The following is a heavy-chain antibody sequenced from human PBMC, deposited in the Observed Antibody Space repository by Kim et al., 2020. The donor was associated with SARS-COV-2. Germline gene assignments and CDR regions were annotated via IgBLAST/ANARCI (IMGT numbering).Heavy chain of an antibody. CDR2: IIPIFGTE. CDR1: GGTFSSYA. V-gene: IGHV1-69*13. D-gene: IGHD6-6*01. J-gene: IGHJ6*02. Sequence: SVKVSCKASGGTFSSYAISWVRQAPGQGLEWMGGIIPIFGTENYAQKFQGRVTITADESTSTAYMELSSLRSEDTAVYYCAETARIAARPLGNYYYYGMDVWGQGTTVTVSS. CDR3: AETARIAARPLGNYYYYGMDV.